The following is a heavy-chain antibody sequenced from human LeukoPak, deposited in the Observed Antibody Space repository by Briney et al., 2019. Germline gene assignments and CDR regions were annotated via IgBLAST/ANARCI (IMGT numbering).Heavy chain of an antibody. CDR2: IYDSGTT. CDR1: GGSFGNYY. D-gene: IGHD6-19*01. Sequence: PSETLSLTCTVSGGSFGNYYWSWIRQPPGKGLEWIGYIYDSGTTNYNPSLKSRVTISVDTATNQFSLKLRSVTAADTAVYYCARHRTVAGRFDIWGQGTMVTVSS. J-gene: IGHJ3*02. V-gene: IGHV4-59*01. CDR3: ARHRTVAGRFDI.